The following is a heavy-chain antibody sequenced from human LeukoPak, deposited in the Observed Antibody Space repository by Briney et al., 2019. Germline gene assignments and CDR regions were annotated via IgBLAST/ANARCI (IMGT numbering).Heavy chain of an antibody. Sequence: SETLSLTCTVSGDSISSYYWSWIRQPPGKGLEWIGYIYYSGSTNYNPSLKSRVTISVDTSKNQFSLKLSSVTAADTAVYYCARQTGSGLFILPGGQGTLVTVSS. J-gene: IGHJ4*02. CDR2: IYYSGST. CDR3: ARQTGSGLFILP. CDR1: GDSISSYY. V-gene: IGHV4-59*08. D-gene: IGHD3/OR15-3a*01.